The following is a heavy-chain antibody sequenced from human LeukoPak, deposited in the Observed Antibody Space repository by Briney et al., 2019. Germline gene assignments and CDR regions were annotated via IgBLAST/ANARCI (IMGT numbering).Heavy chain of an antibody. D-gene: IGHD5-12*01. J-gene: IGHJ4*02. CDR3: ARGGRRDIVAV. CDR2: IFYSGST. Sequence: PSETLSLTCTVSGGSISSYYCNWIRQPPGEGLEWIGNIFYSGSTNYNPSLKSRVTISVDTSKNQFSLKLSSVTAADTAVYYCARGGRRDIVAVWGQGTLVTVSS. CDR1: GGSISSYY. V-gene: IGHV4-59*01.